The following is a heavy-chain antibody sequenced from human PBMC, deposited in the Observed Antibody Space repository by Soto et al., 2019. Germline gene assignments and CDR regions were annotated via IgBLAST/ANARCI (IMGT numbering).Heavy chain of an antibody. CDR1: GYNFNGYF. D-gene: IGHD2-2*01. CDR3: ARGDYHLLDRGGASEY. V-gene: IGHV1-2*02. Sequence: QVQLVQSGVEVKNLGASVMVSYKASGYNFNGYFMHWVRQAPGQGLEWMGWLNPNTGAASYAQRFQDRVTMTRDRSISTAYMELNRLRSDDTAVYYCARGDYHLLDRGGASEYWGQGTLVTVSS. CDR2: LNPNTGAA. J-gene: IGHJ4*02.